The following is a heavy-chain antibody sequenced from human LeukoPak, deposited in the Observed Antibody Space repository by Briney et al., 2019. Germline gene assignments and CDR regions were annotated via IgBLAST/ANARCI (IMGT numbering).Heavy chain of an antibody. V-gene: IGHV4-34*01. Sequence: SETLSLTCAVYGGSFSGYYWSWIRQPPGKGLEWIGEINHSGSTNYNPSLKGRVTISVDTSKNQFSLKLSSVTAADTAVYYCARGIVVVPAAMQNFDYWGQGTLVTVSS. J-gene: IGHJ4*02. CDR3: ARGIVVVPAAMQNFDY. D-gene: IGHD2-2*01. CDR1: GGSFSGYY. CDR2: INHSGST.